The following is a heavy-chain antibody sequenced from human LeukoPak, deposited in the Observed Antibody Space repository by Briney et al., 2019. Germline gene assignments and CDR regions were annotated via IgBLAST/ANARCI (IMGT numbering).Heavy chain of an antibody. CDR3: ARGRRSSGWYGYFDY. J-gene: IGHJ4*02. D-gene: IGHD6-19*01. V-gene: IGHV1-2*04. CDR1: GYTFTGYY. Sequence: ASVKVSCKASGYTFTGYYMQWVRQAPGQGLEWMGWINPNSGGTNYAQKFQGWVTMTRDTSISTAYMELSRLRSDDTAVYYCARGRRSSGWYGYFDYWGQGTLVTVSS. CDR2: INPNSGGT.